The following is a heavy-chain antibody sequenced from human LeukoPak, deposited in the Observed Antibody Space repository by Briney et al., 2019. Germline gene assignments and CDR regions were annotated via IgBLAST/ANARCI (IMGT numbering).Heavy chain of an antibody. D-gene: IGHD3-22*01. Sequence: PGGSLRLSCAASGFTFSSYSMNWVRQAPGKGLEWVSSISSSSSYIYYADSVKGRFTISRDNAKNSLYLQMNSLRAEDTAVYYCARPVVIRNDAFDIWGQGTMVTVSS. CDR3: ARPVVIRNDAFDI. CDR1: GFTFSSYS. CDR2: ISSSSSYI. V-gene: IGHV3-21*01. J-gene: IGHJ3*02.